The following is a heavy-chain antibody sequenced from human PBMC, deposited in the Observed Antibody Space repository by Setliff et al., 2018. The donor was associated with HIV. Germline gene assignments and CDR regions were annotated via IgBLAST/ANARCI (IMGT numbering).Heavy chain of an antibody. D-gene: IGHD3-16*01. J-gene: IGHJ5*01. Sequence: GGSLRLSCAASGFTFNNAWMSWVRQAPGKGLECVSVIFGGDATYCAESVRGRFTISRDSPRNKVYPQMNSLRPEDTALYYCARGGGRHSLDSWGQGSLVTVSS. CDR1: GFTFNNAW. CDR2: IFGGDAT. CDR3: ARGGGRHSLDS. V-gene: IGHV3-66*02.